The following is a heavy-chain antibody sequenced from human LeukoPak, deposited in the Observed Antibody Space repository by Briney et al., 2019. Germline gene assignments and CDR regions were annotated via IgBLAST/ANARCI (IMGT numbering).Heavy chain of an antibody. J-gene: IGHJ4*02. Sequence: SETLSLTCAVSGGSIGSSWWSWVRQLPGKGLEWIGEIFHCGSTNYNPSLKSRVTISVDKSKNHFSLELTSVTAADTAVYYCTCHSGWSGPSEWGQGTLVIVS. CDR1: GGSIGSSW. CDR3: TCHSGWSGPSE. CDR2: IFHCGST. D-gene: IGHD6-19*01. V-gene: IGHV4-4*02.